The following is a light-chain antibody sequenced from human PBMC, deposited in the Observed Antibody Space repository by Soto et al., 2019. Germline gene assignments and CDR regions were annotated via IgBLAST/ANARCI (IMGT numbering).Light chain of an antibody. Sequence: QSVQTQPPSVSGAPGQRVTISCTRSSSNIGAGYDVHWYQQLPGTAPKLLIYGNSNRPSGVPDRFSGSKSGTSASLAITGLQAEDEADYYCQSYDSSLSVVFGGGTKLTVL. CDR2: GNS. J-gene: IGLJ2*01. CDR1: SSNIGAGYD. CDR3: QSYDSSLSVV. V-gene: IGLV1-40*01.